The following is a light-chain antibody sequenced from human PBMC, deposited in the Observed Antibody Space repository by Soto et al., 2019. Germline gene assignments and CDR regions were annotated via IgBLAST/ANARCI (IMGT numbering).Light chain of an antibody. V-gene: IGKV3-15*01. J-gene: IGKJ1*01. CDR3: QQYNNWSGT. Sequence: EIVMTQSPATLSVSPGERATLSCRASQSVSSNLAWYQQKPGQAPRLLIYGASTRATGIPARLSGSGSGTEFTLTISSLQSEDFAVYYCQQYNNWSGTFGQGTKVDIK. CDR2: GAS. CDR1: QSVSSN.